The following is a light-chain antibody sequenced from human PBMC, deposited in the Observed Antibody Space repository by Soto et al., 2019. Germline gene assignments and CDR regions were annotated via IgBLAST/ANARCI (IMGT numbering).Light chain of an antibody. CDR2: RAS. CDR3: QQYHNLWT. Sequence: EILLTQSPGTLSLSPGEISTLSCRASQSVSILLAWYQQKPGQAPRLLIYRASTRATGTPARFSGSGSGTEFTLTITSLQSEDFALYYCQQYHNLWTFGRGTKVDIK. V-gene: IGKV3-15*01. CDR1: QSVSIL. J-gene: IGKJ1*01.